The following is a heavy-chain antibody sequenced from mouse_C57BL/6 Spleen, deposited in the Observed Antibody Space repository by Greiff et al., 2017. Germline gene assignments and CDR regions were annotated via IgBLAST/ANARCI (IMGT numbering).Heavy chain of an antibody. V-gene: IGHV1-55*01. Sequence: VQLQQPGAELVKPGASVKMSCKASGYTFTSYWITWVKQRPGQGLEWIGDIYPGSGSTNYNEKFKSKATLTVDTSSSTAYMQLSSLTSDDSAVYYCAREGAYYSNYAYFDYWGQGTTLTVSS. J-gene: IGHJ2*01. CDR1: GYTFTSYW. D-gene: IGHD2-5*01. CDR3: AREGAYYSNYAYFDY. CDR2: IYPGSGST.